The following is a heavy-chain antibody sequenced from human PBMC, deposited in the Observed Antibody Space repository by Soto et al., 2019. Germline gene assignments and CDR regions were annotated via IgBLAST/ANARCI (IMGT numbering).Heavy chain of an antibody. CDR3: ATLVVPAAMFGDTMVRGAYYGMDV. CDR2: ISWNSGSI. D-gene: IGHD2-2*01. V-gene: IGHV3-9*01. CDR1: GFTFDDYA. J-gene: IGHJ6*02. Sequence: EVQLVESGGGLVQPGRSLRLSCAASGFTFDDYAMHWVRQAPGKGLEWVSGISWNSGSIGYADSVKGRFTISRDNAKNSRXXQXTXXRAEDTALYYCATLVVPAAMFGDTMVRGAYYGMDVWGQGTTVTVSS.